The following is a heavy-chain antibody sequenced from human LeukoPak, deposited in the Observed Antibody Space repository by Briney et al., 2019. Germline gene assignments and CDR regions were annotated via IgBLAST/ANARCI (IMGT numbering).Heavy chain of an antibody. J-gene: IGHJ4*02. CDR3: ARRNSGWPFAG. V-gene: IGHV4-39*01. CDR1: GGSISSSSHY. D-gene: IGHD6-19*01. CDR2: IFSSGTT. Sequence: SETLSLTCSVSGGSISSSSHYWGWIRQPAGKGLEWNGHIFSSGTTYYNPSLQSRVTISADTSKNQFSLKVNSVSAADTAVYYCARRNSGWPFAGWGPGSLVTVSS.